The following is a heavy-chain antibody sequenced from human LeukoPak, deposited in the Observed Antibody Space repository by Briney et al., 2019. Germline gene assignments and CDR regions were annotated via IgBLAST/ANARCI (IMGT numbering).Heavy chain of an antibody. CDR2: ISGSGGST. Sequence: GSLRLSCAASGFTFSSYVMSWVRQAPGKGLEWVSAISGSGGSTYYADSVKGRFTISRDNSKNTLYLQMNSLRAEDTAVYYCAKDRYSDNTGHHYENEYWGQGTLVTVSS. CDR3: AKDRYSDNTGHHYENEY. D-gene: IGHD3-22*01. CDR1: GFTFSSYV. J-gene: IGHJ4*02. V-gene: IGHV3-23*01.